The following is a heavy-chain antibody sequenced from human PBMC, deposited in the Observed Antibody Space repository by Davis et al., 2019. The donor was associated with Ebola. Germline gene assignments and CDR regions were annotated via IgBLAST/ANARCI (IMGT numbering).Heavy chain of an antibody. V-gene: IGHV3-48*02. CDR1: GFTFSSYN. J-gene: IGHJ4*02. Sequence: GGSLRLSCAASGFTFSSYNMNWVRQAPGKGLEWVSYISTSSSTIYYADSVKGRFTISRDNAKNSLYLQMNSLRDEDTAVYYCVRDYYDSSGYWGSDYWGQGTLVTVSS. CDR3: VRDYYDSSGYWGSDY. D-gene: IGHD3-22*01. CDR2: ISTSSSTI.